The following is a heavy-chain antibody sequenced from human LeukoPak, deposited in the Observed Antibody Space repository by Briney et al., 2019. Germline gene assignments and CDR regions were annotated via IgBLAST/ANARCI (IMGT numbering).Heavy chain of an antibody. V-gene: IGHV4-61*01. CDR3: ASRYCSGGSCHFDY. Sequence: SETLSLTCAVSGGSINSNNYYWSWIRQPPGKGLEWIGYIYYSGSTNYNPSLKSRVTISVDTSKNQFSLKLSSVTAADTAVYYCASRYCSGGSCHFDYWGQGTLVTVSS. D-gene: IGHD2-15*01. CDR1: GGSINSNNYY. CDR2: IYYSGST. J-gene: IGHJ4*02.